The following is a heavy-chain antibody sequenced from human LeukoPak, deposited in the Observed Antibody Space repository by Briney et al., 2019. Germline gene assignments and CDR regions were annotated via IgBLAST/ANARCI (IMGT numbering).Heavy chain of an antibody. Sequence: ASVKVSCKASGYTFTGYYMHWVRQAPGQGLEWMGRINPNSGGTNYAQKFQGRVTMTRDTSISTAYMELSRLRSDDTAVYYCARHGRTTVTLIGYYYYYMDVWGKGTTVTVSS. V-gene: IGHV1-2*06. CDR1: GYTFTGYY. CDR3: ARHGRTTVTLIGYYYYYMDV. CDR2: INPNSGGT. D-gene: IGHD4-17*01. J-gene: IGHJ6*03.